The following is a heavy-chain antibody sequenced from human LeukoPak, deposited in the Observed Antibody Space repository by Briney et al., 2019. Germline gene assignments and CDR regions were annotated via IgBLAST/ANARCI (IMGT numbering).Heavy chain of an antibody. CDR1: GGSISSSSYY. CDR3: ARQESRYDYVWGSYRSHQNFDY. D-gene: IGHD3-16*02. V-gene: IGHV4-39*01. J-gene: IGHJ4*02. Sequence: SETLSLTCTVSGGSISSSSYYWGWIRQPPGKGLEWIGSIYYSGSTYYNPSLKSRVTISVDTSKNQFSLKLSSVTAADTAVCYCARQESRYDYVWGSYRSHQNFDYWGQGTLVTVSS. CDR2: IYYSGST.